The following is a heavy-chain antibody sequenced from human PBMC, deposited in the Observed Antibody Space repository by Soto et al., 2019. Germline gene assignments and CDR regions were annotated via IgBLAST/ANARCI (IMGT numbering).Heavy chain of an antibody. V-gene: IGHV3-21*01. CDR3: ARGNQQQLVLWYYGMDV. D-gene: IGHD6-13*01. J-gene: IGHJ6*02. CDR1: GFTFSSYS. CDR2: ISSSSSYI. Sequence: EVQLVESGGGLVKPGGSLRLSCAASGFTFSSYSMNWVRQAPGKGLEWVSSISSSSSYIYYADSVKGRFTISRDNAKNSLYLQMNSLRAEDTAVYYCARGNQQQLVLWYYGMDVWGQGTTVTVSS.